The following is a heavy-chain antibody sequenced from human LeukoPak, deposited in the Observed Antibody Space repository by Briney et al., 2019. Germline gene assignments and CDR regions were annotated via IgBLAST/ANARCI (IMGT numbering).Heavy chain of an antibody. CDR1: GYSFINYW. Sequence: GESLKISCKGSGYSFINYWIGWVRQMPGKGLEWMGIIYPGDSDTRYSPSFQGQVTISAEISISTAYLQWSSLEASDNAMYYCARLDYDQSPGGYWGQGNLVTVSS. CDR2: IYPGDSDT. V-gene: IGHV5-51*01. J-gene: IGHJ4*02. D-gene: IGHD3-22*01. CDR3: ARLDYDQSPGGY.